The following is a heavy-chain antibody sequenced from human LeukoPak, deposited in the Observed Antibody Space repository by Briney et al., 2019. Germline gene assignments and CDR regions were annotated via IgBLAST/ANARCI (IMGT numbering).Heavy chain of an antibody. J-gene: IGHJ3*02. D-gene: IGHD6-13*01. CDR2: INPKSGGT. CDR1: GYTFTGYY. V-gene: IGHV1-2*02. CDR3: ARNRGYSSSWYGLDAFDI. Sequence: ASVKVSCKASGYTFTGYYMYWVRQAPGQGLDWMGWINPKSGGTNYAQKFQGRVTMTRDTSISTAYMELRRLRSEDMAVYYCARNRGYSSSWYGLDAFDIWGQGTMVTVSS.